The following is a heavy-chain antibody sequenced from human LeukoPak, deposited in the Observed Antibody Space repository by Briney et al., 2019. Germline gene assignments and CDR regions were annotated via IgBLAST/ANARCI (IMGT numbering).Heavy chain of an antibody. Sequence: GGSLRLSCVASDFIFSSYWMTWVRQAPGKGLEWVANIKQDGGETYYVGSVKGRFTISRDNAQNSLYLPMNSLRAEDTAIYYCAGGVWPRSNYWGQGTLVTVSS. CDR1: DFIFSSYW. CDR2: IKQDGGET. CDR3: AGGVWPRSNY. V-gene: IGHV3-7*01. D-gene: IGHD6-13*01. J-gene: IGHJ4*02.